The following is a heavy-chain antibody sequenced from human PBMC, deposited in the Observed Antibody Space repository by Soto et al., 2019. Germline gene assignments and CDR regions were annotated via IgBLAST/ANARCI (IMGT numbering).Heavy chain of an antibody. Sequence: LTCTVSGGSIRSGGYYWSWIRQHPGKGLEWIGYIYYSGSTYYNPSLKSRVTISVDTSKNQFSLKLSSVTAADTAVYYCARDLGYCSSTSCQNWFDPWGQGTLVTVS. D-gene: IGHD2-2*01. CDR1: GGSIRSGGYY. J-gene: IGHJ5*02. CDR2: IYYSGST. CDR3: ARDLGYCSSTSCQNWFDP. V-gene: IGHV4-31*03.